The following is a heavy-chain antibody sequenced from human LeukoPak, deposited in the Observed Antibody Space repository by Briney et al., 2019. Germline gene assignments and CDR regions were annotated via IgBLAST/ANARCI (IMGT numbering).Heavy chain of an antibody. J-gene: IGHJ3*02. CDR3: ARHKNWELRKDAFDI. D-gene: IGHD1-26*01. CDR1: GYSFTSYW. CDR2: IYPGDSDT. Sequence: MRGESLKISCKGSGYSFTSYWIGWVRQMPGKGLEWMGIIYPGDSDTRYSPSFQGQVTISADKSISTAYLQWSSSRAPATAMYYCARHKNWELRKDAFDIWGQGTMVTVSS. V-gene: IGHV5-51*01.